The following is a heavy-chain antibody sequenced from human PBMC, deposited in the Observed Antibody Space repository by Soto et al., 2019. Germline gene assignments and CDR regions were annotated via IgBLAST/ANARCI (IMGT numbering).Heavy chain of an antibody. CDR2: INPSGGST. Sequence: APVKASCKASGYTFTSYYMPWVRPPPGQGLEWMGIINPSGGSTSYAQKFQGRATMTRDTSTSTVHMELSSLRSEDTAVYYCARDRTYYDFWSGHRYGWGQGTTVTAAS. V-gene: IGHV1-46*01. J-gene: IGHJ6*02. CDR1: GYTFTSYY. D-gene: IGHD3-3*01. CDR3: ARDRTYYDFWSGHRYG.